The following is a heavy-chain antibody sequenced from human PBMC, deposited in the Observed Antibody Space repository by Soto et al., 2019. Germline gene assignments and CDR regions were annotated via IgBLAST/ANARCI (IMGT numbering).Heavy chain of an antibody. D-gene: IGHD2-2*01. CDR1: GFTFSNAW. CDR3: TTDGVVVPAAPAYYYYGMDV. CDR2: IKSKTDGGTT. V-gene: IGHV3-15*01. Sequence: LSCAASGFTFSNAWMSWVRQAPGKGLEWVGRIKSKTDGGTTDYAAPVKGRFTISRDDSKNTLYLQMNSLKTEDTAVYYCTTDGVVVPAAPAYYYYGMDVWGQGTTVTVSS. J-gene: IGHJ6*02.